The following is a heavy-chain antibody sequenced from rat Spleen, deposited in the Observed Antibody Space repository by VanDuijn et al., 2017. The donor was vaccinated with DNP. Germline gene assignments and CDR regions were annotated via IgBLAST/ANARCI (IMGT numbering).Heavy chain of an antibody. V-gene: IGHV8S18*01. CDR2: IEWDGDE. Sequence: QVTLKESGPGMLQPSKTLSLTCSFSGFSLTTSGMVVSWIRQPSGKSLDWLAAIEWDGDEYYSPSLRSRLTVSRDTSNTQVFLKITSVDIADTATYYCARSRGSGYYFDYWGQGVMVTVSS. J-gene: IGHJ2*01. D-gene: IGHD4-4*01. CDR1: GFSLTTSGMV. CDR3: ARSRGSGYYFDY.